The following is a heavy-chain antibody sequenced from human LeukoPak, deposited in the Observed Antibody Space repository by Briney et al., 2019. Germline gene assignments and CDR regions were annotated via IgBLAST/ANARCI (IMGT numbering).Heavy chain of an antibody. Sequence: GGSLRLSCAASGFTFSSYWMSWVRQAPGKGLEWVANIKQDGSEKYYVDSVKGRFTISRDNSKDTLYLQMDSLRAEDTAVYYCARESIVVVPEDTGTFDYWGQGILVTVSS. CDR1: GFTFSSYW. CDR3: ARESIVVVPEDTGTFDY. V-gene: IGHV3-7*01. D-gene: IGHD2-15*01. CDR2: IKQDGSEK. J-gene: IGHJ4*02.